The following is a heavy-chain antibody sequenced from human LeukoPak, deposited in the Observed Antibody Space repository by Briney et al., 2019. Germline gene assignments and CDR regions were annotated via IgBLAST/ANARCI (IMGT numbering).Heavy chain of an antibody. J-gene: IGHJ3*02. Sequence: ASVKVSCKASGGTFCSYAISWVRPAPGQGLEWRGGIIPIFVTANYAQKFQGRVTITADKSTSTAYMELSSLRSEDTAVYYCAMNYDIWTGYNDAFDIWGQGTMVTVSS. V-gene: IGHV1-69*06. CDR3: AMNYDIWTGYNDAFDI. CDR1: GGTFCSYA. D-gene: IGHD3-9*01. CDR2: IIPIFVTA.